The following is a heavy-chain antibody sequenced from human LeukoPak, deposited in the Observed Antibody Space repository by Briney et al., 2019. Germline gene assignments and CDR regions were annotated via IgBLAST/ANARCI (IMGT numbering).Heavy chain of an antibody. CDR2: IFSGGST. V-gene: IGHV3-53*01. J-gene: IGHJ3*02. CDR1: GFSVSSNF. CDR3: ARGRRWDLLVSLIDASDI. D-gene: IGHD4-23*01. Sequence: GGSLSLSCAASGFSVSSNFMAWVRQAPGKGLEWLSVIFSGGSTYYADSVKGRFTISRDNSKNTLYLQMSSLRAEDTAVYFCARGRRWDLLVSLIDASDIPGDRTMVTVSS.